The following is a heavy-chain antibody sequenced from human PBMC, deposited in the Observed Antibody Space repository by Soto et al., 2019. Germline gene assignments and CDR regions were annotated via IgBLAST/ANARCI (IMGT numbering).Heavy chain of an antibody. CDR1: GGSFSGYY. CDR3: ARTAARPLGFDY. V-gene: IGHV4-34*01. Sequence: SETLSLTCAVYGGSFSGYYWSWIRQPPGKGLEWIGEINHSGSTNYNPSLKSRVTISVDTSKNQFSLKLSSVTAADTAVYYCARTAARPLGFDYWGQGTLVTVSS. CDR2: INHSGST. D-gene: IGHD6-6*01. J-gene: IGHJ4*02.